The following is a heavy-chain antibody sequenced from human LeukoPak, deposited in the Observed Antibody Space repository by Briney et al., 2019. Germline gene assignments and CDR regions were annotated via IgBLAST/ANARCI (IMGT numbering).Heavy chain of an antibody. J-gene: IGHJ4*02. V-gene: IGHV3-74*01. D-gene: IGHD6-13*01. CDR3: ARSGIAAAGSDY. CDR1: GFTFNNYW. Sequence: GGSLRLSCAASGFTFNNYWTHWVRQAPGKGLVWVSRIDSDGSAITYADSVKGRFTISRDNAKNSLYLQMNSLRAEDTAVYYCARSGIAAAGSDYWGQGTLVTVSS. CDR2: IDSDGSAI.